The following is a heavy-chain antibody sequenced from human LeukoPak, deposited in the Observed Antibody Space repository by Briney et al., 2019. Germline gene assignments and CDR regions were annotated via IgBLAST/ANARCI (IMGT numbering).Heavy chain of an antibody. V-gene: IGHV3-30-3*01. CDR2: ISYDGSNK. Sequence: PGGSLRLSCAASGFTFSSYAMHWVCQAPGKWLEWVAVISYDGSNKYYADSVKGRFTISRDNSKNTLYLQMNSLRAEDTAVYYCARSLSQRGNFDYRGQGTLVTVSS. J-gene: IGHJ4*02. CDR3: ARSLSQRGNFDY. CDR1: GFTFSSYA.